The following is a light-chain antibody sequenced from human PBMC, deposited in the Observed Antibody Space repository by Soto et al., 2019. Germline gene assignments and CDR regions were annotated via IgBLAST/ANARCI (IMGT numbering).Light chain of an antibody. CDR1: QSISKD. V-gene: IGKV1-39*01. CDR3: QQSYSTPWT. CDR2: DAS. Sequence: DIQMTQSPSSLSASVGDRVTLTCRASQSISKDLNWYQQKSGEAPILLIYDASTLQSGVPSRFSGAVSGTDFTLTITNLQPEDFATYFCQQSYSTPWTFGLGTKVDIK. J-gene: IGKJ1*01.